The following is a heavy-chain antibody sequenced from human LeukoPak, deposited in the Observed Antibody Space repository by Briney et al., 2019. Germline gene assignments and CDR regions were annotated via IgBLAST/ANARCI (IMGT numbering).Heavy chain of an antibody. CDR1: GGTFSGYY. CDR2: INHSGST. CDR3: ERGGSGSTSPMDV. D-gene: IGHD2-2*01. V-gene: IGHV4-34*01. Sequence: SETLSLTCAVYGGTFSGYYWSWIRQPPGKGLEWIGEINHSGSTNYNPSLKSRVTISVDTSKNQFSLKLSSVTAADTAVYYCERGGSGSTSPMDVWGKGTTVTVSS. J-gene: IGHJ6*03.